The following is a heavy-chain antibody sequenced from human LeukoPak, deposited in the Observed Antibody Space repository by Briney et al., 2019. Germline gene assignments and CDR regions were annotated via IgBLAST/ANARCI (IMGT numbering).Heavy chain of an antibody. J-gene: IGHJ5*02. CDR3: AFGAQPLLYPRAYWFDP. CDR1: GYTFTSYG. Sequence: ASVKVSCKASGYTFTSYGISWVRQAPGQGLEWMGWISAYNGNTNYAQKLQGRVTMTTDTSTSTAYMELRSLRSDDTAVYYCAFGAQPLLYPRAYWFDPWGQGTLVTVSS. CDR2: ISAYNGNT. V-gene: IGHV1-18*01. D-gene: IGHD2-2*02.